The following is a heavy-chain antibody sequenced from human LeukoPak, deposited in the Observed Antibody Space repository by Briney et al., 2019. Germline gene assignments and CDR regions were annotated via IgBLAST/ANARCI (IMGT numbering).Heavy chain of an antibody. V-gene: IGHV1-2*02. CDR2: INPNSGGT. CDR1: GYTFTCYY. D-gene: IGHD3-9*01. J-gene: IGHJ4*02. Sequence: ASVKVSCKASGYTFTCYYMHWVRQAPGQGLEWMGWINPNSGGTNYAQKFQGRVTMTRDTSISTAYMELSRLRSDDTAVYYCARGPYDILTGYYGHFDYWGQGTLVTVSS. CDR3: ARGPYDILTGYYGHFDY.